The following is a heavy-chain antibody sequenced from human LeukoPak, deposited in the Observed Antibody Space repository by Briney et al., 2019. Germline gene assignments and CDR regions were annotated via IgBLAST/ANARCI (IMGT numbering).Heavy chain of an antibody. D-gene: IGHD1-26*01. J-gene: IGHJ4*02. CDR1: GLIFSVHW. V-gene: IGHV3-74*01. CDR3: ARDVGPYGGSPGAD. CDR2: NKTDGSVA. Sequence: GGPLRLSCELSGLIFSVHWMHCVRDAPGGGVVWVSRNKTDGSVASYAAAVRGRFVVSRDNSRSTLFLLMNSLTEDDTATYFCARDVGPYGGSPGADWGQGTQVTVSS.